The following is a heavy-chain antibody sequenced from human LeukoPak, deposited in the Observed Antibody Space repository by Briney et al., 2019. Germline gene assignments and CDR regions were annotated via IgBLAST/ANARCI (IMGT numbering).Heavy chain of an antibody. J-gene: IGHJ3*01. CDR3: ARYRYSGTSRSPLAF. CDR2: INPKSGGT. CDR1: GYTFTDYY. V-gene: IGHV1-2*02. D-gene: IGHD1-26*01. Sequence: GASVTVSCKASGYTFTDYYIHWVRQVPGQGLEWMGWINPKSGGTNYALRFKGRVTMTRDTSITTVYMEASSLRSDDTAVYYCARYRYSGTSRSPLAFWGQGTTVTVSS.